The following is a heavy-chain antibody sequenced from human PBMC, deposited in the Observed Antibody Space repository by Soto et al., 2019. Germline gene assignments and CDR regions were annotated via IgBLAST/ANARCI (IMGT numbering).Heavy chain of an antibody. CDR2: IWYDGSNK. D-gene: IGHD4-17*01. CDR3: ARDSTVTTSDYYYYGMDV. Sequence: PGGSLRLSCAASGFTFSSYGMHWVRQAPGKGLEWVAVIWYDGSNKYYADSVKGRFTISRDNSKNTLYLQMNSLRAEDTAVYYCARDSTVTTSDYYYYGMDVWGQGTTVTVSS. V-gene: IGHV3-33*01. J-gene: IGHJ6*02. CDR1: GFTFSSYG.